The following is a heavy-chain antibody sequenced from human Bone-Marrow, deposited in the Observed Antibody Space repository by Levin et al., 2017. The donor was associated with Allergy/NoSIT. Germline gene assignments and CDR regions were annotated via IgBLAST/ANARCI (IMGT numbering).Heavy chain of an antibody. CDR1: EFTFSNYG. V-gene: IGHV3-23*01. J-gene: IGHJ6*02. CDR3: ARDRYCSSTGCDYYGLDV. CDR2: ISGSGGGT. Sequence: HPGGSLRLSCAASEFTFSNYGMTWVRQAPGKGLEWVSSISGSGGGTFHADSVKGRFTISRDNSKTTLYLQMNSLRAEDTAVYFCARDRYCSSTGCDYYGLDVWGQGTTVTVSS. D-gene: IGHD2-2*01.